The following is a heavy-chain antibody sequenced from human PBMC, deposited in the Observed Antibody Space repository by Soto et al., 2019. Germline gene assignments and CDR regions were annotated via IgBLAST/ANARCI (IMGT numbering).Heavy chain of an antibody. CDR1: GGSISSYY. D-gene: IGHD4-17*01. V-gene: IGHV4-59*08. Sequence: SETLSLTCTVSGGSISSYYWSWIRQPPGKGLEWIAYIYYSGSTNYNPSLKVPGTISVDTTKNQFSLKLSSVTAADTDVYYCARRGAAWTGDYGGYYYYYMDVWGKGTTVTVSS. J-gene: IGHJ6*03. CDR2: IYYSGST. CDR3: ARRGAAWTGDYGGYYYYYMDV.